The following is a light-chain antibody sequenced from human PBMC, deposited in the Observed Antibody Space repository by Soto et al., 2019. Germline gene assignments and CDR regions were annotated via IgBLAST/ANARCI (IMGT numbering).Light chain of an antibody. Sequence: PSPGTVSVFPGETDTLSCRACQSVSGYLDWFHQKPGQAPRLVLLRIFTRAIGVPARFSGSGSETEFTLTISCFQSEDSGVDCCLQHYFWPWPFGQVANVAI. J-gene: IGKJ1*01. CDR3: LQHYFWPWP. CDR2: RIF. CDR1: QSVSGY. V-gene: IGKV3-15*01.